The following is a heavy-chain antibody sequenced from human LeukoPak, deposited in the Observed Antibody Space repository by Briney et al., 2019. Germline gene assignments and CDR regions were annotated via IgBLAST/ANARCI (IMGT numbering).Heavy chain of an antibody. Sequence: PSETLSLTCTVSGGSVSSYYWSWIRQPPGKGLEWIGYIYSSGITNYNPSLQSRVTIAVDTSKNQFSLKLISVTAADTAVFYCARLTQTRGTNYYFDYWGQGALVTVSS. J-gene: IGHJ4*02. V-gene: IGHV4-59*02. CDR3: ARLTQTRGTNYYFDY. D-gene: IGHD2-2*01. CDR2: IYSSGIT. CDR1: GGSVSSYY.